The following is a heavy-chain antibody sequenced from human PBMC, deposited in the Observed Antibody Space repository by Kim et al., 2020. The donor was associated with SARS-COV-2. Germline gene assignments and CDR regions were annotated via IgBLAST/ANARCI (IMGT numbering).Heavy chain of an antibody. CDR1: KFTFSDFY. CDR3: VRTYDSGYTYYFDH. V-gene: IGHV3-11*03. J-gene: IGHJ4*02. CDR2: LSGSSDDI. Sequence: GGSLRLSCAASKFTFSDFYMSWIRQAPGEGLQWVSYLSGSSDDINYADSVRGRFTISRDNAKNSLHLQMNNLRAEDTAVYYCVRTYDSGYTYYFDHWGPGTGVTVSS. D-gene: IGHD6-25*01.